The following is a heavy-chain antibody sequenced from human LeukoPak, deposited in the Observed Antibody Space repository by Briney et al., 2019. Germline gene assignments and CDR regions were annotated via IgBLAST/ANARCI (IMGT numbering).Heavy chain of an antibody. CDR2: IWYHGNEI. CDR3: AGNYGPYYFDY. Sequence: GRSLRLSCAASGFTFSSFGMHWVRKAPGEGLEWVAVIWYHGNEIHYVDSVKGRFTISRDNFRNTLYLQMNSLRAEDSAVYYCAGNYGPYYFDYWGQGTLVTVSS. D-gene: IGHD3-10*01. J-gene: IGHJ4*02. V-gene: IGHV3-33*01. CDR1: GFTFSSFG.